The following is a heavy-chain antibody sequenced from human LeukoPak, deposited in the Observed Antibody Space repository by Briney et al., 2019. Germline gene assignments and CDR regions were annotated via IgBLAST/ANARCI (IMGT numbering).Heavy chain of an antibody. CDR3: ARTPPLRFLEWLHYNWFDP. V-gene: IGHV4-4*02. Sequence: PSETLSLTCAVSGGSISSSNWWSWVRQPPGKGLEWIGEIYHSGSTNYNPSLKSRVTISVDKSKNQFSLKLSSVTAADTAVYYCARTPPLRFLEWLHYNWFDPWGQGTLVTVSS. CDR1: GGSISSSNW. J-gene: IGHJ5*02. D-gene: IGHD3-3*01. CDR2: IYHSGST.